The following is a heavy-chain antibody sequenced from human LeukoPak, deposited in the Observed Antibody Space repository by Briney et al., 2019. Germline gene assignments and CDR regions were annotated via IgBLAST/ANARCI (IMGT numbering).Heavy chain of an antibody. V-gene: IGHV3-30-3*01. D-gene: IGHD3-10*01. CDR3: ASTSRYGSGRYYFDY. Sequence: GGSLRLSCAASGFTFSTYAMHWVRQAPGKGLEWVAVISYDGSNKYYADSVKGRFTISRDNSKNTLYLQVNSLRAEDTAMYYCASTSRYGSGRYYFDYWGQGTLVIVSS. J-gene: IGHJ4*02. CDR2: ISYDGSNK. CDR1: GFTFSTYA.